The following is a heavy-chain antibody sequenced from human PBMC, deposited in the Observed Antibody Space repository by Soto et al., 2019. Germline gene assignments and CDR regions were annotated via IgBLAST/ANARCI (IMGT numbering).Heavy chain of an antibody. CDR1: GFTFTKAW. Sequence: EVHLVESGGGLVTPGGSLRLSCTGSGFTFTKAWLHWVRQAPGKGLEWVGRVKSKTAGGATDYGEPVKGRFTVSRDDSKTRWSLQMNSLKTEDRALYYCTTWLGRAFDIWGQGTVVTVSS. J-gene: IGHJ3*02. D-gene: IGHD3-10*01. CDR3: TTWLGRAFDI. CDR2: VKSKTAGGAT. V-gene: IGHV3-15*01.